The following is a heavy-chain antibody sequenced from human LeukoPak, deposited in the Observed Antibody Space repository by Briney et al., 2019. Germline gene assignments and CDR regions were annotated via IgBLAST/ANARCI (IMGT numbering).Heavy chain of an antibody. CDR1: GFTFSGSA. Sequence: GGSLRLSCAASGFTFSGSAMHWVRQASGKGLEWVGRIRSKANSYATTYAASVKGRFTISRDDSKNTAYLQMDSLKTEDTAVYYCTGNYYGSGSYADFDYWGQGTLVTVSS. V-gene: IGHV3-73*01. CDR3: TGNYYGSGSYADFDY. J-gene: IGHJ4*02. CDR2: IRSKANSYAT. D-gene: IGHD3-10*01.